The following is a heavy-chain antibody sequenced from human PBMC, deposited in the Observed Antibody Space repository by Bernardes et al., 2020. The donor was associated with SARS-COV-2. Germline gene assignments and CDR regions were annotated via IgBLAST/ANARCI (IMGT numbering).Heavy chain of an antibody. CDR2: IYPGDSDT. V-gene: IGHV5-51*01. D-gene: IGHD5-18*01. CDR1: GYSFTSYW. CDR3: ARQSTPRSKYSYGYLTTFDAFDI. J-gene: IGHJ3*02. Sequence: GESLKISCKGSGYSFTSYWIGWVRQMPEKGLEWMGIIYPGDSDTRYSPSFQGQVTISADKSISTAYLQWSSLKASDTAMYYCARQSTPRSKYSYGYLTTFDAFDIWGQGTMVTVSS.